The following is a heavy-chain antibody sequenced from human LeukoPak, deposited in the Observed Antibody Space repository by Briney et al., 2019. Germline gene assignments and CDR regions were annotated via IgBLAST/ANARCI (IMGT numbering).Heavy chain of an antibody. Sequence: GASVKVSCKASGGTFSSYGISWVRQAPGQGLEWMGWISAYNGNTNYAQKLQGRVTMTTDTSTSTAYMELRSLRSDDTAVYYCARVVIVATIRHYYYYMDVWGKGTTVTISS. V-gene: IGHV1-18*01. J-gene: IGHJ6*03. CDR2: ISAYNGNT. CDR3: ARVVIVATIRHYYYYMDV. D-gene: IGHD5-12*01. CDR1: GGTFSSYG.